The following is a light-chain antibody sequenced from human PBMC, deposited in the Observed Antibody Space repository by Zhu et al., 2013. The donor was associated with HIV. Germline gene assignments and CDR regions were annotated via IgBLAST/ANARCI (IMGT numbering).Light chain of an antibody. Sequence: DIVMTQSPDSLAVSLGERATINCKSSQNVLYNSNNRNYLAWSQQKPGQPPKLLFYWASTRESGVPDRFSGSGSGTDFTLTISSLQAEDVAVYYCQQYYSTPRTFGQGTKVES. CDR3: QQYYSTPRT. CDR1: QNVLYNSNNRNY. V-gene: IGKV4-1*01. CDR2: WAS. J-gene: IGKJ1*01.